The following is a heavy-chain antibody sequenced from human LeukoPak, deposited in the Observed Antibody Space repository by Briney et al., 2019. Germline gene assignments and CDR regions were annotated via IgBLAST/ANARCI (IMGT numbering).Heavy chain of an antibody. Sequence: PGGSLRLSCAASGFTFSSYSMNWVRQAPGKGLEWVSSISSSSSYIYYADSVKGRFTISRDNAKNSLYLQMNSLRAEDTAVYYCARSLKPYCSGGSCYPYYFDYWGQGTLVTVSS. J-gene: IGHJ4*02. V-gene: IGHV3-21*01. CDR3: ARSLKPYCSGGSCYPYYFDY. CDR1: GFTFSSYS. CDR2: ISSSSSYI. D-gene: IGHD2-15*01.